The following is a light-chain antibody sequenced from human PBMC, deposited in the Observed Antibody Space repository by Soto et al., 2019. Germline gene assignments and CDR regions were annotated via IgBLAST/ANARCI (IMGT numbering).Light chain of an antibody. CDR3: QHYVERSPIT. V-gene: IGKV3-20*01. J-gene: IGKJ5*01. Sequence: EIVLPQSPGTLSLPPGERATLSCMAIQSVSSSYLAWYQQKPGQAPRLLIHGASSRATDIPDRFSGSGSGTDFTLTISRLEPEDFALYYCQHYVERSPITFGQGTRLEIK. CDR1: QSVSSSY. CDR2: GAS.